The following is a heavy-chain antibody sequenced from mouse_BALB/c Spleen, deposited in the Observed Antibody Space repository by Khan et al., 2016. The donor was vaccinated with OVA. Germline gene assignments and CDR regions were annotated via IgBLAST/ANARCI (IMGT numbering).Heavy chain of an antibody. V-gene: IGHV1-4*01. CDR1: GYTFTSYM. CDR3: VRDGAYHRNDGWFAF. CDR2: INPSNGYT. J-gene: IGHJ3*01. Sequence: QVQLKQSGAELARPGASVKMSCKASGYTFTSYMIHWIKLRPKQGLEWIGYINPSNGYTNYNQKFKDKATLTADKSSTTAYMQLSSLTSDDSAVYNCVRDGAYHRNDGWFAFWGQGTLVTVSA. D-gene: IGHD2-14*01.